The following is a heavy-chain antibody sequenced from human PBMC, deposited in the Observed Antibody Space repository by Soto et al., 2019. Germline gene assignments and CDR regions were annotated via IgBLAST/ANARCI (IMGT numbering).Heavy chain of an antibody. CDR2: ISAYNGNT. CDR1: GYTFTSYG. CDR3: ARERDDYRGYYYGMDV. D-gene: IGHD4-4*01. V-gene: IGHV1-18*01. J-gene: IGHJ6*02. Sequence: QVQLVQSGAEVKKPGASVKVSCKASGYTFTSYGISWVRQAPGQGLEWMGWISAYNGNTNYAQKLQGRVTMTTDTSTSTAYMERRSLSSDDTAVYYCARERDDYRGYYYGMDVWGQGTTVTVSS.